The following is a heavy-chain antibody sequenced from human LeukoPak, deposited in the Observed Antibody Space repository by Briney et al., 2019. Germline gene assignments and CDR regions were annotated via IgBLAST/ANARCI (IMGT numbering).Heavy chain of an antibody. Sequence: SETLSLTCTVSGGSISSYYWSWIRQPPGKGLEWIGYIYYSGSTNYNPSLKSRVTILVDTSKNQFSLKLSSVTAADTAVYYCARVLGTLYYYYGMDVWGQGTTVTVSS. CDR3: ARVLGTLYYYYGMDV. D-gene: IGHD7-27*01. V-gene: IGHV4-59*01. CDR2: IYYSGST. CDR1: GGSISSYY. J-gene: IGHJ6*02.